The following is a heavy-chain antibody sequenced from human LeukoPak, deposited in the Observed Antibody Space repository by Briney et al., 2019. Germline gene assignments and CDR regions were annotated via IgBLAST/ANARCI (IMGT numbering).Heavy chain of an antibody. CDR2: IKQDGSEK. J-gene: IGHJ6*04. CDR1: GFTFSSYW. CDR3: ARVKPYYYYYGMDV. Sequence: PGGSLRLSCAASGFTFSSYWMSWVRQAPGKGLEWVANIKQDGSEKYYVDSVKGRFTISRDNAKNSLYLQMNSLRAEDTAVYYCARVKPYYYYYGMDVWGKGTTVTVSS. V-gene: IGHV3-7*01.